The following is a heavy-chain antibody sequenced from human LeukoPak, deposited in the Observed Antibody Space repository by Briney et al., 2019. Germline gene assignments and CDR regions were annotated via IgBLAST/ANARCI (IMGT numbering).Heavy chain of an antibody. CDR3: ARDLGSGSYSIWFDP. J-gene: IGHJ5*02. CDR2: ISYDGSNK. V-gene: IGHV3-30-3*01. D-gene: IGHD1-26*01. Sequence: GGSLRLSCAASGFTFSSYAMHWVRQAPGKGLEWVAVISYDGSNKYYADSVKGRFTISRDNSKNTLYLQMSSLRAEDTAVYYCARDLGSGSYSIWFDPWGQGTLVTVSS. CDR1: GFTFSSYA.